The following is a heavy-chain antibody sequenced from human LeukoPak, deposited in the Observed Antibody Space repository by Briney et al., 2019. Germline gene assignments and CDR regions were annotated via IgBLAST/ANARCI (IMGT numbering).Heavy chain of an antibody. Sequence: PGGSLRLSCAASGFTFSNAWMSWVRQAPGKGLEWVGRIKSKTDGGTTDYAAPVKGRFTISRDDSKNTLYLQMNSLKTEDTAVYYCTTDLIVPAADDAFDIWGQGTMVTVSS. CDR3: TTDLIVPAADDAFDI. CDR2: IKSKTDGGTT. V-gene: IGHV3-15*01. J-gene: IGHJ3*02. CDR1: GFTFSNAW. D-gene: IGHD2-2*01.